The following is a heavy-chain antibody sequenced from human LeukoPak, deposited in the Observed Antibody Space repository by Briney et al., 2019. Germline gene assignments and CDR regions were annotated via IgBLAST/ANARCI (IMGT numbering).Heavy chain of an antibody. Sequence: PSETLPLTCAVYGGSSSGYYWSWIRQPPGKGLEWIGEINHSGSTNYNPSLKSRVTISVDTSKNQFSLKLSSVAAADTAVYFCARDLRGWNYLYFDYWGQGTLVTVSS. D-gene: IGHD1-7*01. CDR2: INHSGST. V-gene: IGHV4-34*01. CDR3: ARDLRGWNYLYFDY. CDR1: GGSSSGYY. J-gene: IGHJ4*02.